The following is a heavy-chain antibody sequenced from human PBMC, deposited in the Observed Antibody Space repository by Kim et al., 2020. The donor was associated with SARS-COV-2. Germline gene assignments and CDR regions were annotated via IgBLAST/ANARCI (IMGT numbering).Heavy chain of an antibody. J-gene: IGHJ4*02. D-gene: IGHD2-21*02. CDR1: GFNFGSYD. CDR2: IKTNGGAI. CDR3: AKADCTGDCYLIDC. Sequence: LSLTCVASGFNFGSYDMHWVRQVPGKGLEWLSGIKTNGGAIGYADSVRGRFTVSRDNAKNSLSLQMNSLRPDDTAFYYCAKADCTGDCYLIDCWGQGTLVTVSS. V-gene: IGHV3-9*01.